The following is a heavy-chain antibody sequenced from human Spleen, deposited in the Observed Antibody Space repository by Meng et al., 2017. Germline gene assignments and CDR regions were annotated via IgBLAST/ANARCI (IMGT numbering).Heavy chain of an antibody. D-gene: IGHD4-17*01. CDR2: IYYSGST. V-gene: IGHV4-59*01. CDR3: ARERATVTTFWKDPARYFDY. CDR1: GGSISSYY. J-gene: IGHJ4*02. Sequence: SETLSLTCTVSGGSISSYYWSWIRQPPGKGLEWIGYIYYSGSTNYNPSLKSRVTISVDTSKNQFSLKLSSVTAADTAVYYWARERATVTTFWKDPARYFDYWGQGTLVTVSS.